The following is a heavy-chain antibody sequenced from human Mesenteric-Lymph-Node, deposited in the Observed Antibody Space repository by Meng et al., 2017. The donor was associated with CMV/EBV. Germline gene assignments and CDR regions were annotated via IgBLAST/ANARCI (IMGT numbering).Heavy chain of an antibody. CDR2: IWYDGSVK. Sequence: LSCAASGFTFSGHGMHWVRQAPGKGLEWVAVIWYDGSVKYYADSVKGRFTISRDNSKNTLYLQMDSLRAEDTGVYYCAAYLSGVIFWGRGTLVTVSS. D-gene: IGHD7-27*01. V-gene: IGHV3-33*01. CDR1: GFTFSGHG. J-gene: IGHJ2*01. CDR3: AAYLSGVIF.